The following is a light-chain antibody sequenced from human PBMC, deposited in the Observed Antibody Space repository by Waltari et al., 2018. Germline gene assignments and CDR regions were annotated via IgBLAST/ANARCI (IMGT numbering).Light chain of an antibody. CDR3: QQYYDTPGVT. J-gene: IGKJ3*01. Sequence: DLQMTQSPSSLSASVGDRVNITCRASQGIRNYLAWYQHKPGKAPILLIYDASRLESGVPSRISGSRSWTDYTLTINNLQPDDFATYYCQQYYDTPGVTFGPGTTVDIK. CDR2: DAS. V-gene: IGKV1-NL1*01. CDR1: QGIRNY.